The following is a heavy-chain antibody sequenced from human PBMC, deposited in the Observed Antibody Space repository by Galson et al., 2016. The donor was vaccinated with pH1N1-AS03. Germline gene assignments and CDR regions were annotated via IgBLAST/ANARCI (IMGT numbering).Heavy chain of an antibody. V-gene: IGHV3-7*01. CDR3: ARDLGYGIKGYGFDD. CDR2: INQDGSEK. CDR1: GFTFNSYW. J-gene: IGHJ4*02. D-gene: IGHD5-12*01. Sequence: SLRLSCAASGFTFNSYWMSWVRQAPGKGPEWVAHINQDGSEKYYVDSVKGRFTISRDNAKNSLYLQMNSLRAEDTAMYYCARDLGYGIKGYGFDDWGQGTLVTVSS.